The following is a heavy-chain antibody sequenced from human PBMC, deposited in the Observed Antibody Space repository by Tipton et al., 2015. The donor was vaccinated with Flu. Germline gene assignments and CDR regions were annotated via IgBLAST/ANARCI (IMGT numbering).Heavy chain of an antibody. V-gene: IGHV3-23*01. Sequence: SLRLSCAASGFNFRTHVMSWVRQAPGKGPEWVAVISGDGDNPHYADSVKGRFTISRDNSRSTLFLQMNSLRPEDTATYHCAKDRIASKYFYNGMDVWGQGTKVIVSS. CDR2: ISGDGDNP. CDR3: AKDRIASKYFYNGMDV. CDR1: GFNFRTHV. J-gene: IGHJ6*02.